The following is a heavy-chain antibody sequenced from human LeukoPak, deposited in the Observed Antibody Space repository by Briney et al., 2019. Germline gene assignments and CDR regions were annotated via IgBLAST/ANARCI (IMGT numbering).Heavy chain of an antibody. CDR3: AKIIAAAGTAY. D-gene: IGHD6-13*01. V-gene: IGHV3-23*01. CDR1: GFTFSTYG. Sequence: GGSLRLSCAASGFTFSTYGMRWVRQAPGKGLDWVSSATGSGGSTYYADSVKGRFTVSRDNSKNTLYLQMNSLRAEDTAVYYCAKIIAAAGTAYWGQGSLVTVSS. J-gene: IGHJ4*02. CDR2: ATGSGGST.